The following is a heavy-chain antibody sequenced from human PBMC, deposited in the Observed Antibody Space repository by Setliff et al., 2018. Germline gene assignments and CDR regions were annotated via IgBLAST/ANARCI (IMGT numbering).Heavy chain of an antibody. J-gene: IGHJ3*02. V-gene: IGHV4-39*01. CDR3: ARHGHFYDSSSSDAFDI. CDR2: ISHSGIT. CDR1: GVSTISSSSSYY. Sequence: SETLSLTCIVSGVSTISSSSSYYWGWIRQPPGKGLEWIGYISHSGITYYNPSLKSRVTISVDTSKNHFSLRLSSVTAADTAVYYCARHGHFYDSSSSDAFDIWGHGTMVT. D-gene: IGHD3-22*01.